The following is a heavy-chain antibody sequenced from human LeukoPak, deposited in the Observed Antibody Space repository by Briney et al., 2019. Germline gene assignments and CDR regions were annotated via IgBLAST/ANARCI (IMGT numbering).Heavy chain of an antibody. CDR2: IYSGGST. D-gene: IGHD4-17*01. Sequence: GGSLRLSCAASRFTVSSNYMSWVRQAPGKGLEWDSVIYSGGSTYYADSVKGRFTISRDNSKNTLYLQMNSLRAEDTAVYYCARETTVTSAGILDYWGQGTLVTVSS. J-gene: IGHJ4*02. CDR3: ARETTVTSAGILDY. CDR1: RFTVSSNY. V-gene: IGHV3-53*01.